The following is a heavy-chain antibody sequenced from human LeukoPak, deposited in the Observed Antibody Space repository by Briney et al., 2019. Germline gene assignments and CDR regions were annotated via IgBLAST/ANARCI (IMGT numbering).Heavy chain of an antibody. J-gene: IGHJ6*03. D-gene: IGHD2-21*02. V-gene: IGHV1-24*01. Sequence: ASVKVSCKVSGYTLTELSMHWVRQAPGKGLEWMGGFDPEDGETIYAQKFQGRVTMTEDTSTDTAYMELTRLIFDDTAMYYCARDGVFRFEVGDVYYYYMDVWGKGTTVIISS. CDR3: ARDGVFRFEVGDVYYYYMDV. CDR1: GYTLTELS. CDR2: FDPEDGET.